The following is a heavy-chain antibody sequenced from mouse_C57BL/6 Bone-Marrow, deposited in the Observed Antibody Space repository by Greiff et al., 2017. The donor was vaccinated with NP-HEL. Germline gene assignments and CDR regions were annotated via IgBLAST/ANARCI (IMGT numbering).Heavy chain of an antibody. CDR2: IYPRSGNT. Sequence: QVQLQQSGAELARPGASVKLSCKASGYTFTSYGISWVKQRTGQGLEWIGEIYPRSGNTYYNEKFKGKATLTADKSSSTAYMELRSLTSEDAAVYFCARGGGTSHFDYGGEGTTRTVPS. CDR1: GYTFTSYG. CDR3: ARGGGTSHFDY. J-gene: IGHJ2*01. V-gene: IGHV1-81*01.